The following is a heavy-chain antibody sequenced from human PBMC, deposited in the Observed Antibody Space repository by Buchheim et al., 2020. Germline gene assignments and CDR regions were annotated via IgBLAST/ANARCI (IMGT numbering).Heavy chain of an antibody. CDR2: INHSVST. V-gene: IGHV4-34*01. D-gene: IGHD4-17*01. CDR3: ASTSSYGDYAFDI. CDR1: GGSFSGYY. J-gene: IGHJ3*02. Sequence: QVQLQQWGAGLLKPSETLSLTCAVYGGSFSGYYWSWIRQPPGKGLEWTGEINHSVSTNYNPSLKSRVTIPVDTSKNQFSLKLSALTAADTAVYYCASTSSYGDYAFDIWGQGT.